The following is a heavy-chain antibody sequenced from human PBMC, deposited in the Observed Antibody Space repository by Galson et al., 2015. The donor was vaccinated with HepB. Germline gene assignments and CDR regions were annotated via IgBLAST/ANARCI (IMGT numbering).Heavy chain of an antibody. Sequence: SLRLSCAASGFTFSSYAMHWVRQAPGKGLEWVAVISYDGSNKYYADSVKGRFTISRDNSKNTLYLQMNSLRAEDTAVYYCARGGYGDYAFDYWGQGILVTVSS. J-gene: IGHJ4*02. CDR3: ARGGYGDYAFDY. CDR1: GFTFSSYA. V-gene: IGHV3-30*04. CDR2: ISYDGSNK. D-gene: IGHD4-17*01.